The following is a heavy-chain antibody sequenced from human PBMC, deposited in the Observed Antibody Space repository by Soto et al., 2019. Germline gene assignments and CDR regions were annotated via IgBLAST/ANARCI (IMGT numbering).Heavy chain of an antibody. Sequence: QLQLQESGPGLVKPSETLSLTCTVSGGSISSSSYYWGWIRQPPGKGLEWIGSIYYSGSTYYNPSLKSRVTISVDTSKNQFSLKLSSVTAADTAVYYCARHKSPEGSSGYPTWGQGTLVTVSS. CDR3: ARHKSPEGSSGYPT. CDR1: GGSISSSSYY. CDR2: IYYSGST. D-gene: IGHD3-22*01. J-gene: IGHJ4*02. V-gene: IGHV4-39*01.